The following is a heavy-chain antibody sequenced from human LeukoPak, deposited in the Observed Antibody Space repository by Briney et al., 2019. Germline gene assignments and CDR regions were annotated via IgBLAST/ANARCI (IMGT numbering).Heavy chain of an antibody. J-gene: IGHJ4*02. Sequence: GGSLRLSSTASGFTFSSYAMSWVRQAPGKGLEWVSVISGSGGTTSYADSVKGRFTISRDNSRNTLYLQMNSLRAEDTALYYCAKDVLGGSKPEDYWGQGTLVTVSS. D-gene: IGHD1-26*01. CDR2: ISGSGGTT. V-gene: IGHV3-23*01. CDR1: GFTFSSYA. CDR3: AKDVLGGSKPEDY.